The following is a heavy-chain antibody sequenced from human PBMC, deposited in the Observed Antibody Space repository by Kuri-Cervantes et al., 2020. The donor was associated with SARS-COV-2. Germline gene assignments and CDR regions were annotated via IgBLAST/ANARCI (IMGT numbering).Heavy chain of an antibody. V-gene: IGHV1-18*01. CDR1: GYTFTSYG. CDR2: ISAYNGNT. J-gene: IGHJ6*02. D-gene: IGHD3-22*01. Sequence: ASVKVSCKASGYTFTSYGISWVRQAPGQGLEWMGWISAYNGNTNYAQKLQGRVTMTTDTSTSTAYMELRSLSSDDTAVYYCAREDYYDSSGYFGDYVRMDVWGRGTTVTVSS. CDR3: AREDYYDSSGYFGDYVRMDV.